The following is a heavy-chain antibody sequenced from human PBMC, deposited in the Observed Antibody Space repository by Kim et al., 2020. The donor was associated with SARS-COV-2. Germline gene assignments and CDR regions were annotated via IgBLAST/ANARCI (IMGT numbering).Heavy chain of an antibody. CDR3: ARGYDIVVVPAAGTIDY. J-gene: IGHJ4*02. D-gene: IGHD2-2*01. CDR1: GGSFSGYY. V-gene: IGHV4-34*01. CDR2: INHSGST. Sequence: SETLSLTCAVYGGSFSGYYWSWIRQPPGKGLEWIGEINHSGSTNYNPSLKSRVTISVDTSKNQFSLKLSSVTAADTAVYYCARGYDIVVVPAAGTIDYWGQGTLVTVSS.